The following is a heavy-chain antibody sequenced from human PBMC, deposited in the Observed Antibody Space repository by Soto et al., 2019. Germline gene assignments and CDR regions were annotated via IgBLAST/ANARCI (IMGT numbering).Heavy chain of an antibody. Sequence: QVQLVQSGAEVKKPGSSVKVSCKASGGTFSSYTISWVRQAPGQGLEWMGRIIPILGIANYAQKFQGRVTXTXDXXTSTAYMELSSLRSEDTAVYYCARGTVAGTSDFDYWGQGTLVTVSS. CDR1: GGTFSSYT. CDR3: ARGTVAGTSDFDY. J-gene: IGHJ4*02. CDR2: IIPILGIA. D-gene: IGHD6-19*01. V-gene: IGHV1-69*02.